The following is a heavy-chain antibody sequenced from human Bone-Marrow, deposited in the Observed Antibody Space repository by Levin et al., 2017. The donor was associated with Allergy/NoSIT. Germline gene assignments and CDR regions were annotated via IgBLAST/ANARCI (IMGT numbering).Heavy chain of an antibody. D-gene: IGHD4-17*01. Sequence: PGGSLRLSCAGSGVTFTNAWMSWVRQAPGKGLEWVGRIKSTTDGRTTEYATPVKCRFTISRDDAKKTMLLQMNSLKTEDTAVDYCTTELRGSPVDLDYWGQGTLVTVSS. CDR2: IKSTTDGRTT. CDR3: TTELRGSPVDLDY. CDR1: GVTFTNAW. V-gene: IGHV3-15*01. J-gene: IGHJ4*02.